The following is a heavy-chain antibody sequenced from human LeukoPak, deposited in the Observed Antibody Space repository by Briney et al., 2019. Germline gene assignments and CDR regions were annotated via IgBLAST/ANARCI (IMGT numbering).Heavy chain of an antibody. Sequence: GGSLRLSCAASGFIFSQYSINWVRQAPGKGLEWVSHIRSTGDTFYADSVKGRFTISRDNSKNTLYLQMNSLRAEDTAVYYCAREVSYDYGDYNDYWGQGTLVTVSS. J-gene: IGHJ4*02. CDR1: GFIFSQYS. CDR2: IRSTGDT. CDR3: AREVSYDYGDYNDY. D-gene: IGHD4-17*01. V-gene: IGHV3-48*04.